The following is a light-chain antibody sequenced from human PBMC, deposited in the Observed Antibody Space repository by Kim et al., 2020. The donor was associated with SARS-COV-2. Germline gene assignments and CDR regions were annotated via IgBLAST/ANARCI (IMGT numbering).Light chain of an antibody. CDR2: DAS. CDR3: QQRSDWAPWT. CDR1: QSVGNY. V-gene: IGKV3-11*01. Sequence: PGERATLSCRASQSVGNYLAWYQQQPGQVPRLLIYDASNRATGIPARFSASGSGTGFTLTISSLEPEDFAVYYCQQRSDWAPWTFGQGTKVDIK. J-gene: IGKJ1*01.